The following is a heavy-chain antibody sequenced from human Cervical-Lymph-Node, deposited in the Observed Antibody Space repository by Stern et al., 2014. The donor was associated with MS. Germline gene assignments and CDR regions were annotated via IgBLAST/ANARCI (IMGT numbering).Heavy chain of an antibody. Sequence: VQLVESGGGLVKPGGSLRLSCAASGFTFSDYYMNWIRQAPGKGLEWISYISSSGTAVYYTDSGKGRFTISMDNGKNSLYLQMNSLRAEDTAMYFCARDSGYGIDFWGQGILLTFSS. CDR1: GFTFSDYY. V-gene: IGHV3-11*01. J-gene: IGHJ4*02. CDR2: ISSSGTAV. D-gene: IGHD4-17*01. CDR3: ARDSGYGIDF.